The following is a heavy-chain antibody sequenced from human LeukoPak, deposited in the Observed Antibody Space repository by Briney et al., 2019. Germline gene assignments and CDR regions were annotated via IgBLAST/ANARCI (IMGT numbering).Heavy chain of an antibody. D-gene: IGHD5-18*01. CDR1: GFTFSSYA. CDR2: ISYDGSNK. J-gene: IGHJ4*02. CDR3: ARDSTAMVTRGGVDY. Sequence: GGSLRLPCAASGFTFSSYAMHWVRQAPGKGLEWVAVISYDGSNKYYADSVKGRFTISRDNSKNTLYLQMNSLRAEDTAVYYCARDSTAMVTRGGVDYWGQGTLVTVSS. V-gene: IGHV3-30-3*01.